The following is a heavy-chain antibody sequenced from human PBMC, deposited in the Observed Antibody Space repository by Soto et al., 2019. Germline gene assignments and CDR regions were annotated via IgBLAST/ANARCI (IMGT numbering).Heavy chain of an antibody. CDR2: IDPSDSQT. D-gene: IGHD3-22*01. J-gene: IGHJ4*02. V-gene: IGHV5-10-1*01. CDR1: GYSFTSYW. CDR3: ARQIYDSDTGPNFQYYFDS. Sequence: GESLKISCKGSGYSFTSYWISWVRQKPGKGLEWMGRIDPSDSQTYYSPSFRGHVTISVTKSITTVFLQWSSLRASDTAMYYCARQIYDSDTGPNFQYYFDSWSQGTPVTVSS.